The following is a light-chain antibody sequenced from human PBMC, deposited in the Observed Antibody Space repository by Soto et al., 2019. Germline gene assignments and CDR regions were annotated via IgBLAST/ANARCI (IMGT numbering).Light chain of an antibody. CDR3: QQRSNWPPA. V-gene: IGKV3-11*01. CDR2: DAS. Sequence: EIVLTQPPATLSLSPGERATLSCRASQSVSSYLAWYRQKPGQAPRLLIYDASNRATGIPARFSGSGSGTDFTLTISSLEPEDFAVYYCQQRSNWPPAFGQGTKVDIK. J-gene: IGKJ1*01. CDR1: QSVSSY.